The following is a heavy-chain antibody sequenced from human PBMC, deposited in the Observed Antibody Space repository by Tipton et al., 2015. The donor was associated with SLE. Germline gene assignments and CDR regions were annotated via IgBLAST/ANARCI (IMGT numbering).Heavy chain of an antibody. CDR2: IYYSGST. Sequence: TLSLTCTVSGGSISSYYWSWIRLPPGKGLEWIGYIYYSGSTNYNPSLKSRVTISVDTSKNQFSLKLSSVTAADTAVYYCARRSMVRGVIDYWGQGTLVTVSS. CDR1: GGSISSYY. V-gene: IGHV4-59*08. CDR3: ARRSMVRGVIDY. J-gene: IGHJ4*02. D-gene: IGHD3-10*01.